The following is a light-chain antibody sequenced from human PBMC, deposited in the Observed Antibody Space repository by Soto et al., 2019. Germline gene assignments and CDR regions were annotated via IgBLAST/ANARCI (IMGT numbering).Light chain of an antibody. Sequence: DIQMTQSPSTLSASVGDRVTITCRASQSIGSWLAWYQQKPGKAPKLLIYKASNLGSGVPSRFSGSGSGTEFTLTISSLQPDDFATYYCQQYNSYSRTFGQGTKLEIK. CDR3: QQYNSYSRT. V-gene: IGKV1-5*03. CDR1: QSIGSW. J-gene: IGKJ2*01. CDR2: KAS.